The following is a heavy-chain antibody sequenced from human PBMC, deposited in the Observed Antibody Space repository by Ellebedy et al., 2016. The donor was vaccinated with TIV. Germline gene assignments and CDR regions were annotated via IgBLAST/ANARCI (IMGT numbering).Heavy chain of an antibody. CDR1: SYTFTSYG. CDR2: ISAYNGNT. CDR3: ARIASTDLDYYYGMDV. V-gene: IGHV1-18*04. D-gene: IGHD4-11*01. Sequence: ASVKVSXKASSYTFTSYGISWVRQAPGQGLEWMGWISAYNGNTNYAQKLQGRVTMITDTSTSTAYMELRSLRSDDTAVYYCARIASTDLDYYYGMDVWGQGTTVTVSS. J-gene: IGHJ6*02.